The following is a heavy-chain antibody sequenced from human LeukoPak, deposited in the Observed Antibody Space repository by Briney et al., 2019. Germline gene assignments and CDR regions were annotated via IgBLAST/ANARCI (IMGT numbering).Heavy chain of an antibody. J-gene: IGHJ4*02. CDR1: GFTVSSNY. Sequence: GGSLRLSCAASGFTVSSNYMSWVRQAPGKGLEWVSVIYSGGNTYYADSVKGRSTISRDNSKNTLYLQMNSLRAEDTAVYYCAKIAVADSYYFDYWGQGTLVTVSS. D-gene: IGHD6-19*01. CDR2: IYSGGNT. V-gene: IGHV3-53*01. CDR3: AKIAVADSYYFDY.